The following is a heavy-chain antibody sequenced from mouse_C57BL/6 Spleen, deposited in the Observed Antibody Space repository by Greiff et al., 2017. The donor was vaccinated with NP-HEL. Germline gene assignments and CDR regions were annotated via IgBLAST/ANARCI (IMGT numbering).Heavy chain of an antibody. CDR2: INPNNGGT. V-gene: IGHV1-18*01. Sequence: VQLQQSGPELVKPGASVKIPCKASRYTFTDYNMDWVKQSHGKSLEWIGDINPNNGGTIYNQKFKGKATLTVDKSSSTAYMELRSLTSEDTAVYYCARRAYYGNYGWYFDVWGTGTTVTVSS. D-gene: IGHD2-10*01. J-gene: IGHJ1*03. CDR1: RYTFTDYN. CDR3: ARRAYYGNYGWYFDV.